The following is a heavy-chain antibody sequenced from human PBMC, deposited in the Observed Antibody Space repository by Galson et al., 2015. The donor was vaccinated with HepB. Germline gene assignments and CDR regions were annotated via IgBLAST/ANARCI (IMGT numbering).Heavy chain of an antibody. CDR2: ISWNSGSI. V-gene: IGHV3-9*01. CDR3: AKAGVGYYDSSGYPTDWYFDL. J-gene: IGHJ2*01. D-gene: IGHD3-22*01. Sequence: SLRLSCAASGFTFDDYAMHWVRHAPGKGLEWVSGISWNSGSIGYADPVKGRFTISRDNAKNSLYLQMNSLRAEDTALYYCAKAGVGYYDSSGYPTDWYFDLWGRGTLVTVSS. CDR1: GFTFDDYA.